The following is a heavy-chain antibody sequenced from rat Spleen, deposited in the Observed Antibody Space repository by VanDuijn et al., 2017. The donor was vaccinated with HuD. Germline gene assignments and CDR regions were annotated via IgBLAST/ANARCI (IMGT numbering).Heavy chain of an antibody. D-gene: IGHD4-3*01. J-gene: IGHJ2*01. V-gene: IGHV2-72*01. CDR3: ARQYNSGYFDY. CDR1: GFSLTSNG. Sequence: QVQLKESGPGLMQPSETLSLTCTVSGFSLTSNGVGWVRQPLGKGLVWMGTIWAGGSTNYNSAVQSRLSISRDTSKSQVFLKMNSLQPEDTGTYYCARQYNSGYFDYWGQGVMVTVSS. CDR2: IWAGGST.